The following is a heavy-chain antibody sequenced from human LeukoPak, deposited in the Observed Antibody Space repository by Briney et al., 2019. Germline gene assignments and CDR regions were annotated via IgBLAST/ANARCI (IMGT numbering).Heavy chain of an antibody. J-gene: IGHJ4*02. Sequence: SETLSLTCAVYGGPFNYYFWSWIRQSPGKGLEWIGETNELGFTKYNPSLKSRVSMSVDTSKNQFSLRLTSVTAADTAVYYCVREPEKYYNLVTGYRYFDNWGQGTLVTVSS. D-gene: IGHD3-9*01. V-gene: IGHV4-34*01. CDR2: TNELGFT. CDR1: GGPFNYYF. CDR3: VREPEKYYNLVTGYRYFDN.